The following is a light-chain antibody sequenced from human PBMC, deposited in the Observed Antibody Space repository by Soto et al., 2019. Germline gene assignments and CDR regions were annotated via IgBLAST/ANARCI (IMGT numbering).Light chain of an antibody. Sequence: SSQSVLYSSNNKNYLAWYQQKPGQPPKLLIYWASTRESGVPDRFSGSGSGTDFTLTISSLQAEDVAVYYCQQYYSTITFGQGTRLEIK. CDR2: WAS. J-gene: IGKJ5*01. CDR1: QSVLYSSNNKNY. V-gene: IGKV4-1*01. CDR3: QQYYSTIT.